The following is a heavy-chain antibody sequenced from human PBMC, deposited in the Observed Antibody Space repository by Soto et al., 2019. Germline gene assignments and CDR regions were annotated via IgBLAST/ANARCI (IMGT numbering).Heavy chain of an antibody. J-gene: IGHJ6*02. Sequence: SETLSLTCAISGDSVSSNSAAWNWIRQSPSRGLEWLGRTYYRSKWYNDYAVSVKSRITINPDTSKNQFSLQLNSVTPEDTAVYYCAREYYYGSGNGYGMDVWGQGTTVTVYS. CDR2: TYYRSKWYN. D-gene: IGHD3-10*01. CDR1: GDSVSSNSAA. V-gene: IGHV6-1*01. CDR3: AREYYYGSGNGYGMDV.